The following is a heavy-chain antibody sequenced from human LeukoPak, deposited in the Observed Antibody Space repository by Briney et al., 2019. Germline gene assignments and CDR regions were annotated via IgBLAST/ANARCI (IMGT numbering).Heavy chain of an antibody. J-gene: IGHJ4*02. CDR3: ARDLYDHFLDY. CDR1: GFTFSSYG. Sequence: GGSLRLSCAASGFTFSSYGIDGVRRAPGKGVGWVAGVRYDGSDKFHEDYMKGRFTISRDTYKNTVTLQMNSLRAEDTAVYYCARDLYDHFLDYWGQGTVVTVSS. D-gene: IGHD1-1*01. CDR2: VRYDGSDK. V-gene: IGHV3-33*01.